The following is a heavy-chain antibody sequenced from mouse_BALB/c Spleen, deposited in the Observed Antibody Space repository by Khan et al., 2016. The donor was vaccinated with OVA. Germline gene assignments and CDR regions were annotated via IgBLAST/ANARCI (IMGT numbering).Heavy chain of an antibody. D-gene: IGHD2-1*01. CDR3: VRRGVYGIFAY. CDR1: GYTFTTYW. Sequence: QVQLQQSGAELAKPGASVKMSCKASGYTFTTYWMHWVKQRPGQGLDWIGYINPSTGYTEYNQKFKDKATLTADKSSSTAYMQLNSLTSDDSAVYCWVRRGVYGIFAYWGQGTLVTVSA. V-gene: IGHV1-7*01. J-gene: IGHJ3*01. CDR2: INPSTGYT.